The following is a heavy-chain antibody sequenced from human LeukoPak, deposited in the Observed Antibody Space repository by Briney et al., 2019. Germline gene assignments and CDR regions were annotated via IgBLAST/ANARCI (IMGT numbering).Heavy chain of an antibody. CDR3: AKDPRRYSRTGGYFDY. CDR2: IISSGDVT. D-gene: IGHD6-13*01. J-gene: IGHJ4*02. V-gene: IGHV3-23*01. Sequence: GGSLRLSCAASGFAFRSYAMSWVRQAPGKGLEWVSSIISSGDVTYYADSLKGRFTISRDNSKNTLYLQMNSLRAEDTAVYYCAKDPRRYSRTGGYFDYWGQGTLVTVSS. CDR1: GFAFRSYA.